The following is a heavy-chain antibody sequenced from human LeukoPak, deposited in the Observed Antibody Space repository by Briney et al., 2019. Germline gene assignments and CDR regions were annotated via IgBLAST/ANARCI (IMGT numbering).Heavy chain of an antibody. J-gene: IGHJ4*02. CDR3: ARFETVAAKPFEY. CDR2: ISYDGSNK. V-gene: IGHV3-30*03. CDR1: GFTFSSYG. D-gene: IGHD6-19*01. Sequence: GGSLRLSCAASGFTFSSYGMHWVRQAPGKGLEWVAVISYDGSNKYYADSVKGRFTISRDNSKNTLYLQMNSLRVEDTAVYYCARFETVAAKPFEYWGQGTLVTVSS.